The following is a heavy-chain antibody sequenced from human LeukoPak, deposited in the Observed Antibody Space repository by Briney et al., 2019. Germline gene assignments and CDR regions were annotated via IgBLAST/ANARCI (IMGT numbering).Heavy chain of an antibody. D-gene: IGHD6-19*01. CDR3: AITRGRYSSGWDLFY. V-gene: IGHV1-18*01. J-gene: IGHJ4*02. CDR1: GYTFTSYG. CDR2: ISAYNGNT. Sequence: ASVKVSCKAPGYTFTSYGISWVRQAPGQGLEWMGWISAYNGNTNYAQKLQGRVTMTTDTSTSTAYMELRSLRSDDTAVYYCAITRGRYSSGWDLFYWGQGTLVTVSS.